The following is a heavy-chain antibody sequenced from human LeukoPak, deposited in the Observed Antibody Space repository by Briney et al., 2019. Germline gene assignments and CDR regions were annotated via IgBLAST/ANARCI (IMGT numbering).Heavy chain of an antibody. Sequence: SETLSLTCAVYGGSFSGYYWSWIRQPPGKGLEWIGEINHSGSTNYNPSLKSRVTISVDTSKNQFSLKLSSATAADTAVYYCARVCYDFWSGYLVFDYWGQGTLVTVSS. V-gene: IGHV4-34*01. CDR1: GGSFSGYY. D-gene: IGHD3-3*01. CDR2: INHSGST. CDR3: ARVCYDFWSGYLVFDY. J-gene: IGHJ4*02.